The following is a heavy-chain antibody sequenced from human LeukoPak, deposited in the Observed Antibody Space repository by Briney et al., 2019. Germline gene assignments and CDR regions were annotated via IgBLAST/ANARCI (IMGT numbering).Heavy chain of an antibody. CDR3: AKDRESPYYYDSSGYFEYFQH. D-gene: IGHD3-22*01. CDR1: GFTFSSYA. Sequence: GSXRLXCXASGFTFSSYAMSWVRQAPGKGLEWVSAISGSGGSTYYADSVKGRFTISRDNSKNTLYLQMNSLRAEDTAVYYCAKDRESPYYYDSSGYFEYFQHWGQGTLVTVSS. J-gene: IGHJ1*01. V-gene: IGHV3-23*01. CDR2: ISGSGGST.